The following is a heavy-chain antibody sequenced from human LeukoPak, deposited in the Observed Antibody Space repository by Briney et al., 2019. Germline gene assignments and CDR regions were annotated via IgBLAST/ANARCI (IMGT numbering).Heavy chain of an antibody. CDR2: IYYSGST. V-gene: IGHV4-39*07. Sequence: KPSETLSLTCTVSGGSISSSSYYWGWIRQPPGKGLEWIGSIYYSGSTYYNPSLKSRVTISVDTSKNQFSLKLSSVTAADTVVYYCARPAGYFGSDAFDIWGQGTMVTVSS. D-gene: IGHD3-10*01. CDR1: GGSISSSSYY. CDR3: ARPAGYFGSDAFDI. J-gene: IGHJ3*02.